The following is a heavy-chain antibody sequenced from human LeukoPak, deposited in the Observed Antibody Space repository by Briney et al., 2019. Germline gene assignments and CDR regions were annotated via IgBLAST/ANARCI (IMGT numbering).Heavy chain of an antibody. V-gene: IGHV1-2*06. Sequence: GASVKVSCKASGYTFTGYYMHWVRQAPGQGLEWMGRIKPNSGGTNYAQKFQGRVTITRDTSASTAYMELSSLRSEDTAVYYCARGGQPQSEPVEYQQLEGIDPWGQGTLVTVSS. CDR1: GYTFTGYY. CDR2: IKPNSGGT. J-gene: IGHJ5*02. D-gene: IGHD2-2*01. CDR3: ARGGQPQSEPVEYQQLEGIDP.